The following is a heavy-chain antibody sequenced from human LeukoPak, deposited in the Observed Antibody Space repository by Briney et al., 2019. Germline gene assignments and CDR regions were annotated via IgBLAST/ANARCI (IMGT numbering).Heavy chain of an antibody. CDR1: GFTDY. Sequence: GGSLRLSCAASGFTDYMTWVRQAPGKGLEWVSVIYSGGSTYYAASVKGRFSVSRDNSKNTVYLQMNSLRAEDTAVYYCAGVSFSSGWYRDYWGQGTLVTVSS. J-gene: IGHJ4*02. V-gene: IGHV3-53*01. D-gene: IGHD6-19*01. CDR3: AGVSFSSGWYRDY. CDR2: IYSGGST.